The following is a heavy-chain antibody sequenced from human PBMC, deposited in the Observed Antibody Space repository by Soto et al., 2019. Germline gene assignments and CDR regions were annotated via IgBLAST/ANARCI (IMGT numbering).Heavy chain of an antibody. Sequence: SETLSLTCTVSGGSISSGGYYWSWIRQHPGKGLEWIGYIYYSGSTYYNPSLKSRVTISVDTSKNQFSLKLSSVTAADTAVYYCARGYCSSTSCREYFDYWGQGTLVTVSS. CDR3: ARGYCSSTSCREYFDY. J-gene: IGHJ4*02. D-gene: IGHD2-2*01. CDR2: IYYSGST. V-gene: IGHV4-31*03. CDR1: GGSISSGGYY.